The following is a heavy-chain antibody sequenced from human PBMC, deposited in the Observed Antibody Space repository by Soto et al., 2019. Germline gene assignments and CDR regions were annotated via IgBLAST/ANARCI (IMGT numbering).Heavy chain of an antibody. Sequence: SETLSLTCAVSGGSISSSNWWSWVHQPPGKGLEWIGEIYHSGSTNYNPSLKSRVTISVDKSKNQFSLKLNSVTAADTAVYYCARGRAAYSGSYPTPPKYYYYYGMDVCGQGTTVTAP. J-gene: IGHJ6*02. CDR2: IYHSGST. D-gene: IGHD3-10*01. CDR3: ARGRAAYSGSYPTPPKYYYYYGMDV. V-gene: IGHV4-4*02. CDR1: GGSISSSNW.